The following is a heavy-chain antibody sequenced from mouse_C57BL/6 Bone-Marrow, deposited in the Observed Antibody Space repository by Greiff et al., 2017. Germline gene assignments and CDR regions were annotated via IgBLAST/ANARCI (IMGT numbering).Heavy chain of an antibody. CDR2: IYPGSGST. Sequence: QVQLQPPGAELVKPGASVKMSCKASGYTFTSSWITWVKQRPGQGLEWIGDIYPGSGSTDYNEKFKGKATLTVDTSASTAYMQLSSLTSEDSAVYYCEREEGFYGYYFDYWGQGTTLTVSS. J-gene: IGHJ2*01. CDR1: GYTFTSSW. CDR3: EREEGFYGYYFDY. V-gene: IGHV1-55*01. D-gene: IGHD2-2*01.